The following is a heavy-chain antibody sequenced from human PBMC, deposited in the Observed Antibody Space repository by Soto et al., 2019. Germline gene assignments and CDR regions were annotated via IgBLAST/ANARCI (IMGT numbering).Heavy chain of an antibody. J-gene: IGHJ4*02. CDR3: AREGDYSSIWWDFDY. CDR1: GFTFKNYA. Sequence: EVQLLESGGGLVQPGGSLRLSCAASGFTFKNYAMSWVRQAPGKGLEWVSGIRGSGDRTHNADSVRGRFTISRDNSKNTLYLQMTSLRAEDTAVYYCAREGDYSSIWWDFDYWGQGNLVTVSS. V-gene: IGHV3-23*01. CDR2: IRGSGDRT. D-gene: IGHD6-13*01.